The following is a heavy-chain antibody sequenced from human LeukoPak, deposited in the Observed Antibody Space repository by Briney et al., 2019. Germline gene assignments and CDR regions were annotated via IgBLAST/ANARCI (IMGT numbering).Heavy chain of an antibody. CDR2: ISGGSGDK. J-gene: IGHJ1*01. Sequence: GGSLRLSCAASGFTFTSYAMSWVRRAPGKGLEWVSAISGGSGDKFYADSVKGRFTISRDNSRNTLYVQMNSLRAEDTAEYYCATHYYDSSGYYYALEHWGQGTLVTVSS. V-gene: IGHV3-23*01. D-gene: IGHD3-22*01. CDR3: ATHYYDSSGYYYALEH. CDR1: GFTFTSYA.